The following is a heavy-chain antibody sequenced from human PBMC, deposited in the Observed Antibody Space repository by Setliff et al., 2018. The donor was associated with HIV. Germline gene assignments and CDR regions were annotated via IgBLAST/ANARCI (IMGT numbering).Heavy chain of an antibody. CDR2: INHSGRT. D-gene: IGHD6-13*01. CDR1: GGSFSGYC. V-gene: IGHV4-34*01. J-gene: IGHJ6*03. CDR3: VRDSCSSWYSIPCNYYYSTDV. Sequence: PSETLSLTCAVYGGSFSGYCWSWIRQPPGKGLEWIGEINHSGRTKYNPSLKSRVTTSVDTSKNQFSLRLSSVTAADTAVYYCVRDSCSSWYSIPCNYYYSTDVWGEGTTVTVSS.